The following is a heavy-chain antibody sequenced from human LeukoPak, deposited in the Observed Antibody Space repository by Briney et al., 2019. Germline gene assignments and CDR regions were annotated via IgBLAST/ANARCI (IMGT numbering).Heavy chain of an antibody. V-gene: IGHV3-30-3*01. CDR1: GFTFSSYA. CDR2: ISYDGSNK. J-gene: IGHJ4*02. Sequence: PGGSLRLSCAASGFTFSSYAMHWVRQAPGKGLEWVAVISYDGSNKYYADSVKGRFTISRDNSKNTLYLQMNSLRAEDTAVYYCARDLSPRITMIVVVITGVDYWGQGTLVTVSS. CDR3: ARDLSPRITMIVVVITGVDY. D-gene: IGHD3-22*01.